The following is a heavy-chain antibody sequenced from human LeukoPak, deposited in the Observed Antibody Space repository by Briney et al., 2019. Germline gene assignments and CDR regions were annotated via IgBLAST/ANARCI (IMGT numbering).Heavy chain of an antibody. CDR2: INPNSGGT. CDR3: ARGYCTNGVCYTRFDP. D-gene: IGHD2-8*01. Sequence: ASVKVSCKASGYTFTGYYMHWVRQAPGQGLEWMGWINPNSGGTNYAQKFQGRVTMTRDTSISTAYMELSRLRSDDTAVYYCARGYCTNGVCYTRFDPWGQGTLVTVSS. J-gene: IGHJ5*02. CDR1: GYTFTGYY. V-gene: IGHV1-2*02.